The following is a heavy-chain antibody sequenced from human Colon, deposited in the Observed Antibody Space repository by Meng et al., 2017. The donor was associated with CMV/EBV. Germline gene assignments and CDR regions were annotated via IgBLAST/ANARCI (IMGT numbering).Heavy chain of an antibody. V-gene: IGHV3-15*01. J-gene: IGHJ4*02. CDR1: GFDFYYAW. CDR2: IKSKASGGRV. D-gene: IGHD3-22*01. CDR3: TYTCDFHDTIGA. Sequence: GSGFDFYYAWMSWFRPAPGKGLEWAGRIKSKASGGRVDSATPVNGSFIISRDDSNDTQYLQMNSLKIEDTAVYYCTYTCDFHDTIGAWGQGTLVTVSS.